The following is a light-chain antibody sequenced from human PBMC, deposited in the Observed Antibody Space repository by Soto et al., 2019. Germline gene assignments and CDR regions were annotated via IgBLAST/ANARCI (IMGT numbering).Light chain of an antibody. V-gene: IGKV3-15*01. Sequence: EIVLTQSPATLSLSPGERATLSCRASQSVSSYLAWYQQKPGQAPRLLIYGASTRATGIPARFSGSRSGTEFTLTISSLQSEDFAVYYCQQYNNWPRTFGQGTKVEIK. CDR2: GAS. J-gene: IGKJ1*01. CDR3: QQYNNWPRT. CDR1: QSVSSY.